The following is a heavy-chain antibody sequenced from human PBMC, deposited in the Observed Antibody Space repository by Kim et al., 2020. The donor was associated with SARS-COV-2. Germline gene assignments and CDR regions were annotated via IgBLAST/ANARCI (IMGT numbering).Heavy chain of an antibody. CDR3: ARDAGLYCSGGSCYYAGMGV. Sequence: ASVKVSCKASGYTFTSYGISWVRQAPGQGLEWMGWISAYNGNTNYAQKPQGRVTMTTDTSTSTAYMELRSLRSDDTAVYYRARDAGLYCSGGSCYYAGMGVGGQEATVTVSS. V-gene: IGHV1-18*01. CDR1: GYTFTSYG. CDR2: ISAYNGNT. D-gene: IGHD2-15*01. J-gene: IGHJ6*02.